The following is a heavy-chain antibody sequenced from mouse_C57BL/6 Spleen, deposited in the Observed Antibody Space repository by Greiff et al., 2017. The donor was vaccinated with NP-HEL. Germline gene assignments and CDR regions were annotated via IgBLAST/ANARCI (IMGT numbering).Heavy chain of an antibody. D-gene: IGHD2-1*01. CDR3: ARDEDYGKGGFDY. J-gene: IGHJ2*01. CDR1: GFTFSSYA. Sequence: EVKLVESGGGLVKPGGSLKLSCAASGFTFSSYAMSWVRQTPEKRLEWVATISDGGSYTYYPDNVKGRFTISRDNAKNNLYLQMSHLKSEDTAMYYCARDEDYGKGGFDYWGQGTTLTVSS. CDR2: ISDGGSYT. V-gene: IGHV5-4*01.